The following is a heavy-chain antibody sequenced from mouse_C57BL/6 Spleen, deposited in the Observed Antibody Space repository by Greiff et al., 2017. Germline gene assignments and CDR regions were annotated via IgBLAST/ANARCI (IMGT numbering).Heavy chain of an antibody. CDR2: IHPNSGST. V-gene: IGHV1-64*01. CDR1: GYTFTSYW. J-gene: IGHJ2*01. Sequence: VQLQQPGAELVKPGASVKLSCKASGYTFTSYWMHWVKQRPGQGLEWIGMIHPNSGSTNYNEKFKSKATLTVDKSSSTAYMQLSSLTSEDSAVYYCARRRTWDYFDYWGQGTTLTVSS. CDR3: ARRRTWDYFDY.